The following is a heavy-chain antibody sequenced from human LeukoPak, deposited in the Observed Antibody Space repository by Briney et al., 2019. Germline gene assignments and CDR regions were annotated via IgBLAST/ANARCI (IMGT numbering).Heavy chain of an antibody. CDR2: IYYSGST. Sequence: SETLSLTCTVSGGSISSYYWSWIRQPPGKGLEWIGYIYYSGSTNYNPSLKSRVTISVDTSKNQFSLKLSSVTAADTAVYYCARHRQQLVPSFLYVMDVWGQGTTVTVSS. J-gene: IGHJ6*02. D-gene: IGHD6-13*01. CDR1: GGSISSYY. CDR3: ARHRQQLVPSFLYVMDV. V-gene: IGHV4-59*08.